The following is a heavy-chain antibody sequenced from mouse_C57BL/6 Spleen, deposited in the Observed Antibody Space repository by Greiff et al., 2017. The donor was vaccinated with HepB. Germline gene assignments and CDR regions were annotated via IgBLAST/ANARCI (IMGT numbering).Heavy chain of an antibody. CDR2: ISSGSSTI. V-gene: IGHV5-17*01. Sequence: DVQLVESGGGLVKPGGSLKLSCAASGFTFSDYGMHWVRQAPEKGLEWVAYISSGSSTIYYADTVKGRFTISRDNATHTLFLQMTSLRSEDTAMYDCASHYYGSRWYFDVWGTGTTVTVSS. CDR3: ASHYYGSRWYFDV. J-gene: IGHJ1*03. D-gene: IGHD1-1*01. CDR1: GFTFSDYG.